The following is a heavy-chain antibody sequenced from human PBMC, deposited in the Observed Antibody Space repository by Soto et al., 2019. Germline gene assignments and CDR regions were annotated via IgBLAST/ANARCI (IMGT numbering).Heavy chain of an antibody. V-gene: IGHV4-39*01. CDR1: GGPISSSSYY. Sequence: SETLSLTCTVSGGPISSSSYYWGWIRQPPGKGLEWIGSIYYSGSTYYNPSLKSRVTISVDTSKNQFSLKLSSVTAADTAVYYCARLVGATTYYYYGMDVWGQGTTVTVSS. CDR2: IYYSGST. D-gene: IGHD1-26*01. J-gene: IGHJ6*02. CDR3: ARLVGATTYYYYGMDV.